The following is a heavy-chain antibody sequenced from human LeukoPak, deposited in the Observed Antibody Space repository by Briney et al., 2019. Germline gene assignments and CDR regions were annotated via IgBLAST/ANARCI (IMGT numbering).Heavy chain of an antibody. CDR2: INPSGGST. J-gene: IGHJ6*03. V-gene: IGHV1-46*01. Sequence: ASVKVSCTASGYTFTSYYMHWVRQAPGQGLEWMGIINPSGGSTSYAQKFQGRVTMTRDTSTSTVYMELSSLRSEDTAVYYCARDLPRYYGSGPGVYMDVWGKGTTVTISS. D-gene: IGHD3-10*01. CDR1: GYTFTSYY. CDR3: ARDLPRYYGSGPGVYMDV.